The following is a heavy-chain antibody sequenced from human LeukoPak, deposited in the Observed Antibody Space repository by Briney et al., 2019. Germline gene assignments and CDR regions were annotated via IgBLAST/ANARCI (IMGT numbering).Heavy chain of an antibody. CDR2: ISSSSSYI. D-gene: IGHD3-10*01. Sequence: GGSLRLSCAASGFTFSIYSMNWVRQAPGKGLEWVSSISSSSSYIYYADSVKGRFTFSRDNAKNSLYLQMNSLRAEDTAVYYCASSGRGSGSYSANYYFDYWGQGTLVTVSS. J-gene: IGHJ4*02. CDR1: GFTFSIYS. CDR3: ASSGRGSGSYSANYYFDY. V-gene: IGHV3-21*01.